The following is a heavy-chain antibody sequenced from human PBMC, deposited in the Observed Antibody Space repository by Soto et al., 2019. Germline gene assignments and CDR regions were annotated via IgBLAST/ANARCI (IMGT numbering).Heavy chain of an antibody. D-gene: IGHD2-2*01. CDR2: MNPNSGNT. Sequence: QVQLVQSGAEVKKPGASVKVSCKASGYTFTSYDINWVRQATGQGLEWMGWMNPNSGNTGYAQKFQGRVTKTRNTSISTAYMELSSLRSEDTAVYYCARAKVLVPAASYYYYGMDVWGQGTTVTVSS. CDR3: ARAKVLVPAASYYYYGMDV. J-gene: IGHJ6*02. V-gene: IGHV1-8*01. CDR1: GYTFTSYD.